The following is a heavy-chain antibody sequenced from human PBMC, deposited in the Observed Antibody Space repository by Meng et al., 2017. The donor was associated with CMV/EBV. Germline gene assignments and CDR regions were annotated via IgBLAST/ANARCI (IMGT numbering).Heavy chain of an antibody. Sequence: GESLKISCAASGFTFSSYAMHWVRQAPGKGLEWVAVISYDGSNKYYADSVKGRFTISRDNSKNTLYLQMNSLRAEDTAVYYCAKGIFGVVGAGYYYYYGMDVWGQGTTVTVSS. J-gene: IGHJ6*02. D-gene: IGHD3-3*01. CDR3: AKGIFGVVGAGYYYYYGMDV. V-gene: IGHV3-30*04. CDR2: ISYDGSNK. CDR1: GFTFSSYA.